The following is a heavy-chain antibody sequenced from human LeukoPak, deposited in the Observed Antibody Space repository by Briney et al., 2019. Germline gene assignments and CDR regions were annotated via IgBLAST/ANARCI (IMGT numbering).Heavy chain of an antibody. J-gene: IGHJ4*02. V-gene: IGHV3-23*01. CDR3: AKGLSVYRYNWNDGAGTFDY. CDR1: GFTFSSYA. Sequence: PGGSLRLSCAASGFTFSSYAMSWVRQAPGKGLEWVSAISGSGGSTYYADSVKGRFTISRDNSKSTLYLQMNSLRAEDTAVYYCAKGLSVYRYNWNDGAGTFDYWGQGTLVTVSS. CDR2: ISGSGGST. D-gene: IGHD1-1*01.